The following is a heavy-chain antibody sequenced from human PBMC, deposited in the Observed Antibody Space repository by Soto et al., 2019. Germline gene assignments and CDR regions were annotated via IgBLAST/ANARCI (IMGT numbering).Heavy chain of an antibody. Sequence: QAQLVQSGAEAKQPGASVKVSCKASGYTFTDYALHWVRQAPGQGLEWLGWINVGNGNTGYSRKFQGIVTNDRDLSATTAYIEVTSLTSEDTAIYYCAREGAHYAPFDLWGQGTLVTVSS. J-gene: IGHJ4*02. CDR2: INVGNGNT. V-gene: IGHV1-3*01. CDR3: AREGAHYAPFDL. CDR1: GYTFTDYA. D-gene: IGHD3-16*01.